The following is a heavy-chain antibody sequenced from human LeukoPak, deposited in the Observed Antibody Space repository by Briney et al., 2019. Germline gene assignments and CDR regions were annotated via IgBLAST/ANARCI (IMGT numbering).Heavy chain of an antibody. CDR1: GYTFTSYA. CDR2: INAGNGNT. J-gene: IGHJ3*02. Sequence: ASVKVSCKASGYTFTSYAMHWVRQAPGQRLEWMGWINAGNGNTKYSQKFQGRVTITRDTSASTAYMELSSLRSEDTAVYYSASGVVITTPDDAFDIWGQGTMVTVSS. CDR3: ASGVVITTPDDAFDI. D-gene: IGHD3-22*01. V-gene: IGHV1-3*01.